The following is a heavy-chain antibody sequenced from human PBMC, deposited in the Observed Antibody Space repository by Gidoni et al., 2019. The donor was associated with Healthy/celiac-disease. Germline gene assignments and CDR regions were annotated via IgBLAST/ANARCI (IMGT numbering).Heavy chain of an antibody. Sequence: EVQLLESGGGLVQPGGSLRLSCAASGFTFSSYAMSWVRQAPGKGLEWVSAISGSGGSTYYADSVKGRFTISRDNSKNTLYLQMNSLRAEDTAVYYCAKASNYYDSSGNAFDIWGQGTMVTVSS. CDR3: AKASNYYDSSGNAFDI. CDR1: GFTFSSYA. CDR2: ISGSGGST. J-gene: IGHJ3*02. V-gene: IGHV3-23*01. D-gene: IGHD3-22*01.